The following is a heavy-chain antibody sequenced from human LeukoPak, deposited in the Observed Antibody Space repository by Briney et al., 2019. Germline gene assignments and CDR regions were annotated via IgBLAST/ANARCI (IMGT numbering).Heavy chain of an antibody. V-gene: IGHV4-34*01. D-gene: IGHD3-3*01. CDR2: INHSGST. CDR3: ARGRGFLEWLLVYNWFDP. CDR1: GGSFSGYY. J-gene: IGHJ5*02. Sequence: PSETLSLTCAVYGGSFSGYYWSLIRQPPGKGLEWIGKINHSGSTNYYPSLKTRVTISVDTSKNQFSLKLSSVAAADTAVYYCARGRGFLEWLLVYNWFDPWGQGTLVTVSS.